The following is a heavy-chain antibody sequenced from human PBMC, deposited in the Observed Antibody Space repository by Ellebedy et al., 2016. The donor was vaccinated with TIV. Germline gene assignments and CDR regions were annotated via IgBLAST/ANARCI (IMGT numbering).Heavy chain of an antibody. CDR2: IFYDGTT. CDR1: GFTFSTYA. D-gene: IGHD2/OR15-2a*01. J-gene: IGHJ3*01. CDR3: ARHLGVRAFEY. V-gene: IGHV4-59*08. Sequence: MPGGSLRLSCAASGFTFSTYAMNWVRQAPGKGLEWVGTIFYDGTTYYNPSLKRRLTISVDTSRNHFSLTLNSVTAADTATYYCARHLGVRAFEYWGPGTMVTVAS.